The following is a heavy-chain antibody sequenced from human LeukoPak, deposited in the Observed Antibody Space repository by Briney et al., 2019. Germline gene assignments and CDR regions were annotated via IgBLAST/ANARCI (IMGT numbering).Heavy chain of an antibody. J-gene: IGHJ4*02. V-gene: IGHV3-30*02. CDR3: AKDFIAMSDWEPLGY. CDR1: GFIFSTYG. CDR2: IRYDGSNK. D-gene: IGHD1-26*01. Sequence: GGSLRLSCAASGFIFSTYGMHWVRQAPGKGLEWVAFIRYDGSNKYYADSVKGRFTISRDNSKNTLYLQMNSLRDEDTAVYYCAKDFIAMSDWEPLGYWGQGILVTVSS.